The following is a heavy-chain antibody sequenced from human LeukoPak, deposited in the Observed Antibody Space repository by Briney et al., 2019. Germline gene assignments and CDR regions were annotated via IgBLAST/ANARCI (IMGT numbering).Heavy chain of an antibody. V-gene: IGHV4-59*08. CDR2: IYYSGST. CDR3: ARVITIFGVVTAFDY. J-gene: IGHJ4*02. CDR1: GGSISSYY. Sequence: PSETLSLTCTVSGGSISSYYWSWIRQPPGKGLEWIGYIYYSGSTNYNPSLKSRVTISVDTSKNQFSLKLSSVTAADTAVYYCARVITIFGVVTAFDYWGQGTLVTVSS. D-gene: IGHD3-3*01.